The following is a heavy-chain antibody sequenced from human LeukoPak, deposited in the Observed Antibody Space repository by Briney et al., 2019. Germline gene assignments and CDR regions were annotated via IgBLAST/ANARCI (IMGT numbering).Heavy chain of an antibody. V-gene: IGHV5-51*01. CDR2: IYPGDSDT. CDR3: ARRSPSGWFDH. CDR1: GYSFTTYW. Sequence: ESLTISCTGSGYSFTTYWIVWVRQVPGKGMEWMGMIYPGDSDTRYSPSFQGQVTISADKSVNTAYLQWSSLKASDTAMYYCARRSPSGWFDHWGQGTLVTVSS. J-gene: IGHJ5*02.